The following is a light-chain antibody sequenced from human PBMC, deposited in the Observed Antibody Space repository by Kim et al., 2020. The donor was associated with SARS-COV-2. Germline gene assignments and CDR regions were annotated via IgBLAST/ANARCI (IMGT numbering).Light chain of an antibody. Sequence: GQRVPISCSGSNSNNGSNTVNWYQQLPGTAPKLLIYTNNQRPSGVPDRISVSKSGTSASLAISGLQSEDEADYYCAAWDDTLNGVLFGGGTKLTVL. CDR1: NSNNGSNT. CDR3: AAWDDTLNGVL. CDR2: TNN. J-gene: IGLJ2*01. V-gene: IGLV1-44*01.